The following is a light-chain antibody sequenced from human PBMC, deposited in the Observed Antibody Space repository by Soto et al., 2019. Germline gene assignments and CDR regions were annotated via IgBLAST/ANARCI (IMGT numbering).Light chain of an antibody. Sequence: QSVLTQPASVSGSPGQPITISCTGTSSDVGSYNLVSWYQQHPGTAPKLMIYEGSKWPSGVSNRFSGSKSGNTASLTISGLQAEDEADYYCCSYAGNSSFVFGTGTKV. V-gene: IGLV2-23*01. J-gene: IGLJ1*01. CDR1: SSDVGSYNL. CDR2: EGS. CDR3: CSYAGNSSFV.